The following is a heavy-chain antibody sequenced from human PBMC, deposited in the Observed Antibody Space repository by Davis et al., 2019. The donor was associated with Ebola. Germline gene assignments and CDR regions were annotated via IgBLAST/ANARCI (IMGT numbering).Heavy chain of an antibody. Sequence: ASVKVSCKASGYTFTGYYMHWVRQAPGQGLEWMGWINPNSGGTNYAQKFQGRVTMTRDTSISTAYMELSRLRSDYTAVYYCARYKEGRYRYFDYWGQGTLVTVSS. CDR2: INPNSGGT. J-gene: IGHJ4*02. CDR1: GYTFTGYY. CDR3: ARYKEGRYRYFDY. D-gene: IGHD3-16*02. V-gene: IGHV1-2*02.